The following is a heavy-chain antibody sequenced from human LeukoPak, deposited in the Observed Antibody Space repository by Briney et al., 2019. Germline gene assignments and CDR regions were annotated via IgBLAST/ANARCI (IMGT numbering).Heavy chain of an antibody. CDR2: INPSGGST. J-gene: IGHJ4*02. D-gene: IGHD2-2*01. Sequence: ASVKVSCKASGYTFTSYYIHWVRQAPGQGLEWMGIINPSGGSTSYAQKFQDRVTVTRDTSTSTVYMELSSLRSEGTAVYYCAREVPATGMYFDYWGQGTLVTVSS. CDR3: AREVPATGMYFDY. CDR1: GYTFTSYY. V-gene: IGHV1-46*01.